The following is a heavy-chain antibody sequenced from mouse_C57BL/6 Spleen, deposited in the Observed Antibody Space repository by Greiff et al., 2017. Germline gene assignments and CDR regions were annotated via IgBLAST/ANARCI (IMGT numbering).Heavy chain of an antibody. J-gene: IGHJ4*01. CDR1: GYAFSSSW. CDR3: ARSSFYYAMDY. Sequence: VQLQQSGPELVKPGASVKISCKASGYAFSSSWMNWVKQRPGKGLEWIGRIYPGDGDTNYNGKFKGKATLTADKSSSTAYMQLRSMTSEDSAVYFCARSSFYYAMDYWGQGTSVTVSS. D-gene: IGHD6-1*01. V-gene: IGHV1-82*01. CDR2: IYPGDGDT.